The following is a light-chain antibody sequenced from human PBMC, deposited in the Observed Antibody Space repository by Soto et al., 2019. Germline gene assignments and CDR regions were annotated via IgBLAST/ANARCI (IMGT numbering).Light chain of an antibody. V-gene: IGKV3-20*01. CDR1: QSVSSSY. CDR2: GAS. CDR3: QQYGSSQWT. J-gene: IGKJ1*01. Sequence: EIVLTQSPGTLSLSPGERATLSCRASQSVSSSYLAWYQQKPGQAPRLLIYGASSRATSIPDRFSGSGSGTDFTLTISRLEPEDFAVYYCQQYGSSQWTFGQGTNVEIK.